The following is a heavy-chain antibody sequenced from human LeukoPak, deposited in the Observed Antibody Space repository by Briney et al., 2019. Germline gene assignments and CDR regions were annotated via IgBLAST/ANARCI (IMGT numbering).Heavy chain of an antibody. CDR2: SIPILGIA. CDR1: GGTFSSYA. V-gene: IGHV1-69*04. D-gene: IGHD3-22*01. CDR3: ARGYYDSSGYLSTDY. J-gene: IGHJ4*02. Sequence: SVKVSCKASGGTFSSYAISWVRQAPGQGLEWMGRSIPILGIANYAQKFQGRVTITADKSTSTAYMELSSLRSEDTAVYYCARGYYDSSGYLSTDYWGQGTLVTVSS.